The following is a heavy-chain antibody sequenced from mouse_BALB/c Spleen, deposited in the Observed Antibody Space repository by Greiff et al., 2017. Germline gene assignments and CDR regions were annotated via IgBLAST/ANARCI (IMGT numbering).Heavy chain of an antibody. CDR3: ARQGYDGYAMDY. Sequence: EVHLVESGGGLVKPGGSLKLSCAASGFTFSSYAMSWVRQSPEKRLEWVAEISSGGSYTYYPDTVKGRFTISRDNAKNTLYLQMSSLKSEDTAMYYCARQGYDGYAMDYWGQGTSVTVSS. CDR2: ISSGGSYT. D-gene: IGHD2-14*01. J-gene: IGHJ4*01. CDR1: GFTFSSYA. V-gene: IGHV5-9-4*01.